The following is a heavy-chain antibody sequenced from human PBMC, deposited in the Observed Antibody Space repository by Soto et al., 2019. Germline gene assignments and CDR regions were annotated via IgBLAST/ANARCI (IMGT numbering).Heavy chain of an antibody. CDR2: ISWDGSNK. CDR1: GFTFSSHG. D-gene: IGHD3-22*01. Sequence: PGASLKISCATSGFTFSSHGMHWVRQAPGEGLEWVAVISWDGSNKYYADSVKGRFTIYRDNSKNTLYLQMNSLRAEDTAVYYCAKGGPGPIYYDSSGYYYYYGMDVWGQGTTVTVSS. J-gene: IGHJ6*02. V-gene: IGHV3-30*18. CDR3: AKGGPGPIYYDSSGYYYYYGMDV.